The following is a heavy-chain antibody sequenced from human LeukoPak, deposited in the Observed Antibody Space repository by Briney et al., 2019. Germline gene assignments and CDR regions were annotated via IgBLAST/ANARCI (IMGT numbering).Heavy chain of an antibody. CDR3: ARADRLDGGPYLIGP. D-gene: IGHD2-21*01. Sequence: GASVKVSCKTSGYSFSDYYMHWVRQAPGQGLEWMGWINPNSGGTSSAQKFQGRVTITRDTSITTVYMEVNWLTSDDKAIYYCARADRLDGGPYLIGPWGQGTLVTVSS. CDR1: GYSFSDYY. CDR2: INPNSGGT. V-gene: IGHV1-2*02. J-gene: IGHJ5*02.